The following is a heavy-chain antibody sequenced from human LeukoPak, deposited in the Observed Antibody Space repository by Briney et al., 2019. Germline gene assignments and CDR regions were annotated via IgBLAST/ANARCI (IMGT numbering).Heavy chain of an antibody. V-gene: IGHV1-24*01. CDR1: GYTLTELS. J-gene: IGHJ3*02. CDR2: FDPEDGET. D-gene: IGHD2-2*01. CDR3: ATDSRGDPGVVGAFDM. Sequence: ASVKVSCKVSGYTLTELSMHWVRQAPGKGLEWMGGFDPEDGETIYAQKFQGRVTMTEDTSTDTAYMELSSLRFEDTAVYYCATDSRGDPGVVGAFDMWGQGTMVTVSS.